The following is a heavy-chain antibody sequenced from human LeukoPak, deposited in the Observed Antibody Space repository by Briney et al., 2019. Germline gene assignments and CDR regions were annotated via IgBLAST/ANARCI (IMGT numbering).Heavy chain of an antibody. D-gene: IGHD6-13*01. CDR1: GFTFSSYA. Sequence: PGGSLRLSCAASGFTFSSYAMSWVRQAPGKGLEWVSAISGSGGSTYYADSVKGRFTISRDNSENTLYLQMNSLRAEDTAVYYCAKAPPAAGSFYYFDYWGQGTLVTVSS. CDR2: ISGSGGST. CDR3: AKAPPAAGSFYYFDY. J-gene: IGHJ4*02. V-gene: IGHV3-23*01.